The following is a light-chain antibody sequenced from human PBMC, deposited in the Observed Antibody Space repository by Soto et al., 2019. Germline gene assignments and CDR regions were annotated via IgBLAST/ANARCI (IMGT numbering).Light chain of an antibody. CDR2: DAS. J-gene: IGKJ1*01. CDR3: QQRSNWPPWT. CDR1: QSVSSH. V-gene: IGKV3-11*01. Sequence: EIVLTQSPATLSLSPGEGATVSCRASQSVSSHLAWYQQKRGQAPRLLIYDASSRASGIPARFSGRGSGTDFTLTISSLEPEDFAVYYCQQRSNWPPWTFGQGTKVDIK.